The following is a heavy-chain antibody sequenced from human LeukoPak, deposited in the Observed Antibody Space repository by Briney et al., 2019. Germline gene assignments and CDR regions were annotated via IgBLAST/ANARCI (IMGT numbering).Heavy chain of an antibody. CDR2: IIPIFGTA. CDR1: GGTFSSYA. V-gene: IGHV1-69*13. J-gene: IGHJ6*02. CDR3: ATSIVVASATRGNPPPYHYYYGMDV. D-gene: IGHD2-2*01. Sequence: SVKVSCTASGGTFSSYAISWVRQAPGQGLEWMGGIIPIFGTANYAQKFQRRVTITADESTSTAYMELSSLRSEDTAVYYCATSIVVASATRGNPPPYHYYYGMDVWGQGTTVTVSS.